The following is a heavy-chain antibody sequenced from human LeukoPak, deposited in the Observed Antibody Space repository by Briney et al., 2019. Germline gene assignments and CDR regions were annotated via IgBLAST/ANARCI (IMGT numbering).Heavy chain of an antibody. J-gene: IGHJ4*02. CDR3: ARDYRNYYFDY. V-gene: IGHV4-30-2*01. Sequence: PSQTLSLTCAVSGGSISSGGYSWSWIRQPPGKGLEWIGYIYHSGSTYYNPSPKSRVTISVDRSKNQFSLKLSSVTAADTAVYYCARDYRNYYFDYWGQGTLVTVSS. CDR1: GGSISSGGYS. CDR2: IYHSGST.